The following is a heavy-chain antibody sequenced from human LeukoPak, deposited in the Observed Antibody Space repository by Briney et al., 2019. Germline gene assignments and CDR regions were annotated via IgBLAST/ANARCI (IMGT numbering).Heavy chain of an antibody. CDR3: ARGRNIVVVPAALADAFDI. CDR1: GGSISSYY. Sequence: KTSETLSLTCTVSGGSISSYYWSWIRQPPGKGLEWIGYIYYSGSTNYNPSLKSRVTISIDTFMNQFSLKLSSVTAADTAVYYCARGRNIVVVPAALADAFDIWGQGAMVTVSS. V-gene: IGHV4-59*08. J-gene: IGHJ3*02. CDR2: IYYSGST. D-gene: IGHD2-2*01.